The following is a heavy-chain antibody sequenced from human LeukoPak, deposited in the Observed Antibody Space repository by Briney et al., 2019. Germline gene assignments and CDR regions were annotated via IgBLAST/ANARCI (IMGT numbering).Heavy chain of an antibody. CDR1: GYTFTSYY. CDR3: ARDKARGGFDY. Sequence: GASVKVSCKASGYTFTSYYMHWVRQAPGQGLEWMGWINPNSGGTNYAQKFQGRVTMTRDTSISTVYMELSRLRSDDTAVYYCARDKARGGFDYWGQGTLVTVSS. V-gene: IGHV1-2*02. D-gene: IGHD6-6*01. J-gene: IGHJ4*02. CDR2: INPNSGGT.